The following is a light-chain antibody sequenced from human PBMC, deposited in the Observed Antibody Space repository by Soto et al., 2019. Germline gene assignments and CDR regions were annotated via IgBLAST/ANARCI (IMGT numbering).Light chain of an antibody. J-gene: IGLJ1*01. Sequence: QLVLTQSSSASASLGSSVTLTCTLSSGHSNYIIAWHQQQPGKAPRYLMKLEDSGTYNKGSGVPDRFSGSSSGGDRYLTVFGLLSVGVAGFCCEIWDSNARVFGPGSKVTVL. V-gene: IGLV4-60*03. CDR2: LEDSGTY. CDR1: SGHSNYI. CDR3: EIWDSNARV.